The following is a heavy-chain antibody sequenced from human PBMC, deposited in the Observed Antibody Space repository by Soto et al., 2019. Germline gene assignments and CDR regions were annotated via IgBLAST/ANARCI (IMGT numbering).Heavy chain of an antibody. Sequence: QVQLVQSGAEVKKPGSSVKVSCKASGGTFSSYTISWVRQAPGQGLEWMGRIIHILGIANYAQMFQGRVTITADKSTSTAYMELSSLRSEDTAVYYCAGVFDWYFDYSGQGTLVTVSS. V-gene: IGHV1-69*02. CDR1: GGTFSSYT. D-gene: IGHD3-9*01. J-gene: IGHJ4*02. CDR2: IIHILGIA. CDR3: AGVFDWYFDY.